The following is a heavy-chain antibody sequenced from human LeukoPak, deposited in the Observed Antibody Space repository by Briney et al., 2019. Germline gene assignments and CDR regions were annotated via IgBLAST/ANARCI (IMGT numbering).Heavy chain of an antibody. CDR3: ARPRRQYDILTGYYPVWFDP. CDR1: GYTFTSYY. D-gene: IGHD3-9*01. J-gene: IGHJ5*02. CDR2: INPSGGST. Sequence: ASVKVSCKASGYTFTSYYMHWVRQAPGQGLEWMVIINPSGGSTSYAQKFQGRVTMTRDMSTSTVYMELSSLRSEDTAVYYCARPRRQYDILTGYYPVWFDPWGQGTLVTVSS. V-gene: IGHV1-46*01.